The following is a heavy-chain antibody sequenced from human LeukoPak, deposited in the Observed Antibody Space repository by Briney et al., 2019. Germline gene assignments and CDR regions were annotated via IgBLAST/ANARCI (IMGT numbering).Heavy chain of an antibody. CDR2: IIPILGIA. J-gene: IGHJ5*02. CDR1: GGTFSSYA. Sequence: SVKVSCKASGGTFSSYAISWVRQAPGQGLEWMGRIIPILGIANYAQKFQGRVTITADKSTSTAYMELSSLRSDDTAVCYCARDIRYCSSTSCPPAVWFDPWGQGTLVTVSS. D-gene: IGHD2-2*01. V-gene: IGHV1-69*04. CDR3: ARDIRYCSSTSCPPAVWFDP.